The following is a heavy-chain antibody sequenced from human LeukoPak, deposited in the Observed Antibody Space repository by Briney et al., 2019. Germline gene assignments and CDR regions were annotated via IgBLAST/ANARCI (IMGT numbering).Heavy chain of an antibody. CDR1: GFSFRNYV. J-gene: IGHJ4*02. CDR2: INTDGRIT. CDR3: TRDGGSFCDFDY. D-gene: IGHD1-26*01. Sequence: GGSLGLSCVAPGFSFRNYVILWVGQAPGKGLQYVSVINTDGRITYYADSVKGRFTISRDNSKNTVYLQMSSLRGEDMAVYYCTRDGGSFCDFDYWGQGALVTVSS. V-gene: IGHV3-64*02.